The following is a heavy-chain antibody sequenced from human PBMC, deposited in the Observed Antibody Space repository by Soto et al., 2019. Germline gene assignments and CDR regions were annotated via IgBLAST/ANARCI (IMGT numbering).Heavy chain of an antibody. D-gene: IGHD3-16*01. CDR2: ISGYNGNT. CDR3: AGGGPPPYYYYGMDV. CDR1: GYSFTTYG. V-gene: IGHV1-18*01. Sequence: QVQLVQSGGEVKKPGASVKVSCKTSGYSFTTYGISWVRQAPGQGLEWMGWISGYNGNTNYAQKFQGSVTTTTDTSTTTAYMEERRLRSADAAVDYCAGGGPPPYYYYGMDVWGQGSTVAVSS. J-gene: IGHJ6*02.